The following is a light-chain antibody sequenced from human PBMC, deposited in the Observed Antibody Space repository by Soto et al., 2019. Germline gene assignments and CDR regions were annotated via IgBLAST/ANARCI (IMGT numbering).Light chain of an antibody. V-gene: IGLV3-21*04. CDR3: QLWDSSSDHRV. CDR1: NIETKT. CDR2: YNN. Sequence: SYELTQPPSVSVAPGKTASFTCGGNNIETKTVHWYQQKPGQAPVLIIYYNNDRPSGIPERFSGSKSGNTATLTISRVEVGDEADYYCQLWDSSSDHRVFGGGTKLTVL. J-gene: IGLJ3*02.